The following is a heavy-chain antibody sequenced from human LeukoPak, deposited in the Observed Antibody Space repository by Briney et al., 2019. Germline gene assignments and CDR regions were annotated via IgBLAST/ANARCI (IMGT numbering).Heavy chain of an antibody. D-gene: IGHD5-18*01. V-gene: IGHV3-48*01. Sequence: GGSLRLSCAASGFTFSYYNMNWVRQAPGKGLEWVSYISSSSSIIYYADSVKGRFTISRDNAKNSLYLQMNSLRAEDTAVYYCARDVGYRSWFDPWGQGTLVIVSS. J-gene: IGHJ5*02. CDR1: GFTFSYYN. CDR3: ARDVGYRSWFDP. CDR2: ISSSSSII.